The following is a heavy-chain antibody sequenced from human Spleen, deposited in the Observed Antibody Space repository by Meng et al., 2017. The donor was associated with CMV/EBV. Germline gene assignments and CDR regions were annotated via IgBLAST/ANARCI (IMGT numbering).Heavy chain of an antibody. J-gene: IGHJ4*02. CDR2: IYYSGST. Sequence: GSLRLSCTVSGGSISSSSYYWGWIRQPPGKGLEWIGSIYYSGSTYYNPSLKSRVTISVDTSKNQFSLKLSSVTAADTAVYYCARRLTIFGVVIEGYYFDYWGQGTLVTVSS. V-gene: IGHV4-39*07. CDR1: GGSISSSSYY. CDR3: ARRLTIFGVVIEGYYFDY. D-gene: IGHD3-3*01.